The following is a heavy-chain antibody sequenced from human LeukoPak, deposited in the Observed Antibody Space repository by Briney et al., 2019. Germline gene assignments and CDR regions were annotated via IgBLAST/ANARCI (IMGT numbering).Heavy chain of an antibody. V-gene: IGHV4-59*01. CDR1: GGSISSYY. D-gene: IGHD3-22*01. CDR3: AGGDYYDSSGYPIDY. Sequence: SETLSLTCTVSGGSISSYYWSWIRQPPGKGLEWIGYIYYSGSTNYNPSLKSRVTISVDTSKNQFSLKLSSVTAADTAVYYCAGGDYYDSSGYPIDYWGQGTLVTVSS. J-gene: IGHJ4*02. CDR2: IYYSGST.